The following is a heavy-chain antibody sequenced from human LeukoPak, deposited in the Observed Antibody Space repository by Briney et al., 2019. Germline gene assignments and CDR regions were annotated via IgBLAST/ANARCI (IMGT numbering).Heavy chain of an antibody. D-gene: IGHD3-22*01. CDR2: IYYSGST. CDR3: ARYYGSSGYAFDY. Sequence: SETLSPTCTVSGGCISSYYWSWIRQPPGKGLEWIGYIYYSGSTNYNPSLKSRVTISVDTSKSQFSLKLSSVTAADTAVYYCARYYGSSGYAFDYWGQGTLVTVSS. CDR1: GGCISSYY. V-gene: IGHV4-59*01. J-gene: IGHJ4*02.